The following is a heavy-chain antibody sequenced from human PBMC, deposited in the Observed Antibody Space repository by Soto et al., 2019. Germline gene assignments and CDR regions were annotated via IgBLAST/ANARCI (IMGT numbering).Heavy chain of an antibody. V-gene: IGHV3-7*01. CDR2: IKQDGSEK. D-gene: IGHD4-17*01. J-gene: IGHJ3*02. CDR1: GFTFSGYW. CDR3: ARHGEYTNFAFDS. Sequence: GGSLRLSCAASGFTFSGYWMSWVRQAPGKGLEWVANIKQDGSEKYYVDSVKGRFTISRDNAKNSLYLQMNSLRAEDTAVYSCARHGEYTNFAFDSWGQGKMVTVSS.